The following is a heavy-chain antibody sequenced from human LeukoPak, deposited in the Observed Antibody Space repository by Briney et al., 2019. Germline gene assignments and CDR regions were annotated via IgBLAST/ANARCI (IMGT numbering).Heavy chain of an antibody. J-gene: IGHJ4*02. CDR1: GYTFTSYA. V-gene: IGHV1-3*03. Sequence: GASVKVSCKASGYTFTSYAMHWVRQAPGQRLEWTGWINAGNGNTKYSQEFQGRVTITRDTSASTAYMELSSLRSEDMAVYYCARDARYGSGSFDYWGQGTLVTVSS. CDR3: ARDARYGSGSFDY. CDR2: INAGNGNT. D-gene: IGHD3-10*01.